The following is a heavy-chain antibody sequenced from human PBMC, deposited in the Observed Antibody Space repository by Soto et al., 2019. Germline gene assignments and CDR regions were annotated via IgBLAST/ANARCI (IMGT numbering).Heavy chain of an antibody. CDR3: VRDWTHYDSSGPGDY. D-gene: IGHD3-22*01. CDR2: INAGNGDT. J-gene: IGHJ4*02. CDR1: GGTFSSYA. V-gene: IGHV1-3*01. Sequence: ASVKVSCKASGGTFSSYAISWVRQAPGQGLEWMGWINAGNGDTKYSQKFQGRVTITRDTSAITAYMELSNLRSEDTAVYYCVRDWTHYDSSGPGDYWGEGTLVTAPQ.